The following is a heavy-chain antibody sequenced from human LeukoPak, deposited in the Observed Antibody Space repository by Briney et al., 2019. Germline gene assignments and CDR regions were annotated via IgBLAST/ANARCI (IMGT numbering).Heavy chain of an antibody. V-gene: IGHV4-34*01. D-gene: IGHD6-13*01. J-gene: IGHJ5*02. CDR1: GGSFSGYY. Sequence: PSETLSLTCAVYGGSFSGYYWSWIRQPPGKGLEWIGEINHSGSTNYNPSLKSRVTISVDTSKNQFSLQLNSVTPEDTAVYYCARDGSKGRSSSWYEGFDPWGQGTLVTVSS. CDR2: INHSGST. CDR3: ARDGSKGRSSSWYEGFDP.